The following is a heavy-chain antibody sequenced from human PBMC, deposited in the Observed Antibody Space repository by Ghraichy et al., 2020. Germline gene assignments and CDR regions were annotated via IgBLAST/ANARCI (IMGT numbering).Heavy chain of an antibody. Sequence: GESLNITCAASGFTFSSYAMSWVRQASGKGLEWVSSIRGSGDDTYYADSVKGRFTISRDNSKNTLYLQMNSLRAEDTAVYFCAKDPSYYYYDTNFDSWGQGTLVTVSS. D-gene: IGHD3-22*01. CDR2: IRGSGDDT. V-gene: IGHV3-23*01. J-gene: IGHJ4*02. CDR1: GFTFSSYA. CDR3: AKDPSYYYYDTNFDS.